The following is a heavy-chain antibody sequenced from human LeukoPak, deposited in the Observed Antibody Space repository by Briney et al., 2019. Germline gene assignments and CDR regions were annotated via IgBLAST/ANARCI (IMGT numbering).Heavy chain of an antibody. V-gene: IGHV1-46*01. D-gene: IGHD4-17*01. CDR1: GDTFGGYY. J-gene: IGHJ1*01. CDR3: ARHGDGAENFQH. Sequence: GASVKVSCKASGDTFGGYYIHWVRQAPGQGLEWMGIINPSGGSTNYAQKFQGRVTMTRDTSTSTLYMELNSLRSDDTSVYYCARHGDGAENFQHWGQGTLVTVS. CDR2: INPSGGST.